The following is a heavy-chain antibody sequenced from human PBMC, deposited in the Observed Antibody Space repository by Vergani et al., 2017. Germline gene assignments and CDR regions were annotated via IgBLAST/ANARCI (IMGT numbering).Heavy chain of an antibody. CDR2: INPSGGHT. CDR3: ARGDYGILTGYRY. D-gene: IGHD3-9*01. J-gene: IGHJ4*02. V-gene: IGHV1-46*03. CDR1: GYTFSNYY. Sequence: VSCKTSGYTFSNYYMHWVRQAPGQGLEWMGIINPSGGHTNYAQKFQGRVTITRDTSTSTVYMELSSLRSEDTAIYYCARGDYGILTGYRYWGQGTLVTVSA.